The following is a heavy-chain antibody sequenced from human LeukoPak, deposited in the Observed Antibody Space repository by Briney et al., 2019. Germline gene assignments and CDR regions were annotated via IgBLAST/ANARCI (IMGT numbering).Heavy chain of an antibody. Sequence: GGSLRLSCAASGFTFSNYNMNWVRRAPGKGLEWVSSITSSSSYMYYADSVRGRFTISRDNAKNSLYLQMNSLRAEDTAVYYCARAVGRDRFDYWGQGTLVTVSS. V-gene: IGHV3-21*01. D-gene: IGHD5-24*01. CDR1: GFTFSNYN. CDR3: ARAVGRDRFDY. J-gene: IGHJ4*02. CDR2: ITSSSSYM.